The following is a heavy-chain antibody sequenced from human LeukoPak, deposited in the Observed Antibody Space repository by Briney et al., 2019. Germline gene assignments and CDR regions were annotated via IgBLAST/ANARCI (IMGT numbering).Heavy chain of an antibody. V-gene: IGHV4-61*02. D-gene: IGHD4-11*01. CDR1: GGSISRGSYY. CDR2: IYTSGST. CDR3: ARVLHSNYPYYYCMDV. Sequence: SQTLSLTCTVSGGSISRGSYYWSWIRQPAGKGLEWIGRIYTSGSTNYNPSLKSRVTMSVDTSKNQFSLKLSSVTAADTAVYYCARVLHSNYPYYYCMDVWGKGTTVTVSS. J-gene: IGHJ6*03.